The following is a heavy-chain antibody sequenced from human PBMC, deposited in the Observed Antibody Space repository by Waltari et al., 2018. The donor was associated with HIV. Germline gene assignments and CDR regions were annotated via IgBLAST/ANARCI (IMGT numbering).Heavy chain of an antibody. CDR1: GGSIRSSSYY. J-gene: IGHJ4*02. CDR3: ASIAAAGRGY. CDR2: IYYSGST. D-gene: IGHD6-13*01. Sequence: QLQLQESGPGLVKPSETLSLTCTVSGGSIRSSSYYWGWIRQPPGKGLEWIGSIYYSGSTYYNPSLKSRVTISVDTSKNQFSLKLSSVTAADTAVYYCASIAAAGRGYWGQGTLVTVSS. V-gene: IGHV4-39*07.